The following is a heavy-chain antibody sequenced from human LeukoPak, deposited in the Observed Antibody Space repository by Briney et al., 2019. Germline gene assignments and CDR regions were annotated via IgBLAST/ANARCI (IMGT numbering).Heavy chain of an antibody. J-gene: IGHJ5*02. CDR1: GFTFSTYT. CDR3: ARAYSTWFDP. V-gene: IGHV3-23*01. CDR2: ISGDGGNT. Sequence: PGGSLRLSCAASGFTFSTYTMAWVRQAPGGGLEWVSGISGDGGNTYYADSVKGRCAISRDNSKNTLYLQMNSLRAEDTAVYYCARAYSTWFDPWGQGTLVTVSS. D-gene: IGHD4-11*01.